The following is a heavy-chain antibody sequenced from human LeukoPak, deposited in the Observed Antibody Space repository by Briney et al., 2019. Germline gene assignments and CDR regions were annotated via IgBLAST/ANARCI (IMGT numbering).Heavy chain of an antibody. V-gene: IGHV3-73*01. D-gene: IGHD3-10*02. Sequence: PGGSLRLSCAASGFTFSGSAMHWVRQASGKGLEWVGRIRSKANSYATAHAASVKGRFTISRDDSKNTAYLQMNSLRAEDTAVYYCAELGITMIGGVWGKGTTVTISS. CDR2: IRSKANSYAT. J-gene: IGHJ6*04. CDR1: GFTFSGSA. CDR3: AELGITMIGGV.